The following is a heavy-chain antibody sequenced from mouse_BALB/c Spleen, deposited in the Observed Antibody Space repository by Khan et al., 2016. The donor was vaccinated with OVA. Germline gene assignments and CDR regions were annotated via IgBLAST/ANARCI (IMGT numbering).Heavy chain of an antibody. CDR1: GYTFTNHW. Sequence: QVQLQQPGAELVRPGASVKLSCQASGYTFTNHWINWVKQRPGQGLEWIGNIYPPDSYTNYNHQFKDKATLTVNKSSRAANMHLSSPTSEDAAVYYCTRGDPGSFDYWGQGTTLTVSS. V-gene: IGHV1-69*02. D-gene: IGHD2-13*01. J-gene: IGHJ2*01. CDR3: TRGDPGSFDY. CDR2: IYPPDSYT.